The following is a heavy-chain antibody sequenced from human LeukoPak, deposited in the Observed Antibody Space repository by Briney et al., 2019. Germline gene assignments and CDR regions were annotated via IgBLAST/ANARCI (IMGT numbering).Heavy chain of an antibody. J-gene: IGHJ4*02. D-gene: IGHD4-17*01. V-gene: IGHV3-21*01. CDR2: ISTSSSHT. CDR3: ARGGVDGDYTYN. Sequence: GGSLRLSCAASGFTVSRNYMSWVRQAPGKGLEWLSFISTSSSHTYYADSVRGRFTISRDNAKNSLYLQMNSLRVEDTAVYYCARGGVDGDYTYNWGQGTLVTVSS. CDR1: GFTVSRNY.